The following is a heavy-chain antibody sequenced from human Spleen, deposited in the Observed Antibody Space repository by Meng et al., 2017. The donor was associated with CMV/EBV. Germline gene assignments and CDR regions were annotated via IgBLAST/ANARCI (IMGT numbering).Heavy chain of an antibody. CDR2: IYWDNDK. V-gene: IGHV2-5*02. D-gene: IGHD1-1*01. J-gene: IGHJ5*02. Sequence: CTVSGFSLSTRAVGVAWIRQPPGKALEWLALIYWDNDKRYNPSLKNRLTITRDTSKNQVVLTMTNMDPVDTATYYCARAVENSWFDPWGQGTLVTVSS. CDR3: ARAVENSWFDP. CDR1: GFSLSTRAVG.